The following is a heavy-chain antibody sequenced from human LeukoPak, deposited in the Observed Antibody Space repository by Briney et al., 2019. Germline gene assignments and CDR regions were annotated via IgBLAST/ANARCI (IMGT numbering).Heavy chain of an antibody. CDR1: GFTFSSDA. CDR2: ISSGGGST. J-gene: IGHJ4*02. CDR3: AKDRELLRWSFDS. D-gene: IGHD3-10*01. Sequence: GGSLTLSCAASGFTFSSDAMSWVRQAPGKGLEWVSAISSGGGSTYYAVSVKGRFTISSDNSKHTLFLQMNCLRAEDTAVYFCAKDRELLRWSFDSWGQGTLVTVSS. V-gene: IGHV3-23*01.